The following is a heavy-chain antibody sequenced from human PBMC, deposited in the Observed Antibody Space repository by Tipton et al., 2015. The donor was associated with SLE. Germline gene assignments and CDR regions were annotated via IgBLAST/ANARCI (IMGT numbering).Heavy chain of an antibody. CDR2: IHYSGTT. J-gene: IGHJ3*01. Sequence: TLSLTCTVSGGSITNYYWNWIRQPPGKGLEWIGYIHYSGTTHDNPSLKSRVTMSVDMSKNQFSLRLTSVPAADTAVYYCARQGVGLKSAFDVWGQGTLVTVSS. CDR3: ARQGVGLKSAFDV. V-gene: IGHV4-59*01. CDR1: GGSITNYY. D-gene: IGHD3/OR15-3a*01.